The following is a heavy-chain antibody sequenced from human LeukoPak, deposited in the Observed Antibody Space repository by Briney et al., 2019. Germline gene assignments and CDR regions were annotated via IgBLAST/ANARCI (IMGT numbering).Heavy chain of an antibody. J-gene: IGHJ4*02. V-gene: IGHV4-4*07. Sequence: PSETLSLTCTVSGVSISSYYWSWIRQPAGKGLEWIGRIHTSGSTNYNPSLKSRVTMSVDTAKNQFSLKLSSVTAADTAVYYCARDHQYGDYDGTFDYWGQGTLVTVSS. CDR3: ARDHQYGDYDGTFDY. CDR1: GVSISSYY. D-gene: IGHD4-17*01. CDR2: IHTSGST.